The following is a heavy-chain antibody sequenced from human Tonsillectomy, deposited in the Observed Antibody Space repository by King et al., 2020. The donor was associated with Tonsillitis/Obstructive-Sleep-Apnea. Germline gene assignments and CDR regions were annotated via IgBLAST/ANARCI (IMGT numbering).Heavy chain of an antibody. D-gene: IGHD3-10*01. V-gene: IGHV1-18*01. CDR3: ARLLWFGELLWYWFDP. CDR2: ISAYNGNT. Sequence: QLVQSGAEVKKPGASVKVSCKASGYTFTSYGISWVRQAPGQGLEWMGWISAYNGNTNYAQKLQGRVTMTTDTSTSTAYMALRSLRSDDTAVYYCARLLWFGELLWYWFDPWGQGTLVTVSS. J-gene: IGHJ5*02. CDR1: GYTFTSYG.